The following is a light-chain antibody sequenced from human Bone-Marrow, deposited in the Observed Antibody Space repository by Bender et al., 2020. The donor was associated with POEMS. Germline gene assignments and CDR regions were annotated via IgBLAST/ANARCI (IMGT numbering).Light chain of an antibody. V-gene: IGLV2-14*01. CDR1: NSDIGTYNY. CDR2: DVN. J-gene: IGLJ2*01. Sequence: QSALTQPASVSGSPGQSITISCTGTNSDIGTYNYVSWYQQHPGQAPKLLIYDVNNRPSGVSNRFSGSKSGNTASLTISGLQAEDEAEFYCSSYTTSSTYVVFGGGTKLTVL. CDR3: SSYTTSSTYVV.